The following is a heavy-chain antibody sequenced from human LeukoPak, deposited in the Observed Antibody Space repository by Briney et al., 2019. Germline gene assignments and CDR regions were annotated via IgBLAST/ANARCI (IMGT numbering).Heavy chain of an antibody. CDR1: GYTFTSYG. Sequence: ASVKVSCKASGYTFTSYGISWVRQAPGQGLEWMGWISAYNGNTNYAQKLQGRVTMTTDTSTSTAYMELRSLRSDDTAVYYCVRDPHTYYYDSNAFDIWGQGTMVTVSS. D-gene: IGHD3-22*01. V-gene: IGHV1-18*01. CDR2: ISAYNGNT. CDR3: VRDPHTYYYDSNAFDI. J-gene: IGHJ3*02.